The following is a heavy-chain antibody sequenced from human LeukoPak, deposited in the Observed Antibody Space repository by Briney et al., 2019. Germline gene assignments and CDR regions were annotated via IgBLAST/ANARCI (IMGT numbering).Heavy chain of an antibody. V-gene: IGHV4-34*01. J-gene: IGHJ5*02. CDR2: INHGGST. D-gene: IGHD2-2*02. CDR1: GGSFSAYY. Sequence: SETLSLTCAVYGGSFSAYYWNWIRQPPGKGLEWIGEINHGGSTNYNPSLKSRVTISIDTSKTQFSLNLSSVTAADTAVYYCARGSGYCTRASCYKENAWFDPWGQGTLVTVSS. CDR3: ARGSGYCTRASCYKENAWFDP.